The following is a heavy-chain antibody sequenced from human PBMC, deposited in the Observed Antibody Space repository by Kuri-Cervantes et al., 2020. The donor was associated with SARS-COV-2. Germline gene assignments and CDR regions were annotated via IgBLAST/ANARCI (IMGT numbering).Heavy chain of an antibody. CDR1: GFTFSSYA. D-gene: IGHD3-22*01. J-gene: IGHJ3*02. CDR3: AKVTRSGYFPFAFDI. CDR2: VSGSGGNT. V-gene: IGHV3-23*01. Sequence: GESLKISCAASGFTFSSYAMSWVRQAPGKGLEWVSAVSGSGGNTYYADSVKGRFTISRDNSKNTLYLQMSSLRAEDTAVYYCAKVTRSGYFPFAFDIWSQGTMVTVSS.